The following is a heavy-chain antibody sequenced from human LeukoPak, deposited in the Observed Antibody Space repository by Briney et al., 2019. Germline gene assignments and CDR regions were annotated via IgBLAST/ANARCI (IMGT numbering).Heavy chain of an antibody. Sequence: GGSLRLSCAASGFDFTTYAMSWVRQAPGKGLEWVAFIRYDGSNKYYADSVKGRFTISRDNSKNTLYLQMNSLRAEDTAVYYCAKIQGSTWIYFDYWGQGTLVTVSS. CDR2: IRYDGSNK. J-gene: IGHJ4*02. CDR3: AKIQGSTWIYFDY. D-gene: IGHD1-1*01. V-gene: IGHV3-30*02. CDR1: GFDFTTYA.